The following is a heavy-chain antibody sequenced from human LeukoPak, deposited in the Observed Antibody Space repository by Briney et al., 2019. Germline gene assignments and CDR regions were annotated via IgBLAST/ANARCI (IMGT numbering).Heavy chain of an antibody. CDR2: INAGNGNT. V-gene: IGHV1-3*01. D-gene: IGHD4-11*01. CDR3: ARDTVEVPGDY. CDR1: GYTFTSYA. Sequence: GASVNVSCKASGYTFTSYAMHWVRQAPGQRLEWMGWINAGNGNTKYSQKFQGRVTITRDTSASTAYMELSSLRSEDTAVYYCARDTVEVPGDYWGQGTLVTVSS. J-gene: IGHJ4*02.